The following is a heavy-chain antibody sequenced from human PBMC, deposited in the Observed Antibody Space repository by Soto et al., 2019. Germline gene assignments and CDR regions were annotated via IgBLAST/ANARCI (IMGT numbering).Heavy chain of an antibody. Sequence: GGSLRLSCAASGFTFSSYAMHWIRQAPGKGLEYVSAISSNGGSTYYANSVKGRFTISRDNSKNTLYLQMGSLRAEDMAVYYCARPYYYDSSGPSLIWGQGTMVTVS. D-gene: IGHD3-22*01. J-gene: IGHJ3*02. CDR3: ARPYYYDSSGPSLI. CDR2: ISSNGGST. V-gene: IGHV3-64*01. CDR1: GFTFSSYA.